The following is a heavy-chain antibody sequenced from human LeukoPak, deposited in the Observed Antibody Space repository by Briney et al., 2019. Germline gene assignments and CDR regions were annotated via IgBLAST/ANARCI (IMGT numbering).Heavy chain of an antibody. V-gene: IGHV1-18*01. CDR2: ISAYNGNT. D-gene: IGHD1-26*01. CDR1: GYTFTSYG. Sequence: GASVKVSCKASGYTFTSYGISWVRQAPGQGLEWMGWISAYNGNTNYAQKLQGRVTMTTDTSTSTAYMELRSLRSDDTAVYYCASGNAVGAAGPELDYWGQGTLVTVSS. J-gene: IGHJ4*02. CDR3: ASGNAVGAAGPELDY.